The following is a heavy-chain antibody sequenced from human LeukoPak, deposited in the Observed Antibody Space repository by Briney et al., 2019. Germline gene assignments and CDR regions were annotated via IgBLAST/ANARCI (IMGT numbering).Heavy chain of an antibody. D-gene: IGHD3-3*01. V-gene: IGHV3-30*19. J-gene: IGHJ3*02. CDR1: GFTFSSYG. CDR3: ARVAVPGGRRFGAFDI. CDR2: ISYDGSNK. Sequence: GGSLRLSCAASGFTFSSYGMHWVRQAPGKGLEWVAVISYDGSNKYYADSVKGRFTISRDNSKNTLYLQMNSLRAEDTAVYYCARVAVPGGRRFGAFDIWGQGTMVTVSS.